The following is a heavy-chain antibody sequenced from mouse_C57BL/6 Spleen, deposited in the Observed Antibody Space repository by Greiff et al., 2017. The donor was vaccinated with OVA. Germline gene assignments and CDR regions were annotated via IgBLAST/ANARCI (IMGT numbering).Heavy chain of an antibody. Sequence: DVHLVESGGGLVKPGGSLKLSCAASGFTFSSYAMSWVRQTPEKRLEWVATISDGGSYTYYPDNVKGRFTIARDNANNNLYLQMSHLKSEDTAMYYCSRAHCGSSSFYYFDCWGQGTTLSVSS. J-gene: IGHJ2*01. V-gene: IGHV5-4*01. CDR3: SRAHCGSSSFYYFDC. CDR1: GFTFSSYA. D-gene: IGHD1-1*01. CDR2: ISDGGSYT.